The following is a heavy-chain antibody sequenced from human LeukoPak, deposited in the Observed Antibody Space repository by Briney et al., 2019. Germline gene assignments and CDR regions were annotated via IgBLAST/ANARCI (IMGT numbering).Heavy chain of an antibody. CDR2: IYYSGST. J-gene: IGHJ5*02. CDR3: ARAESSYWFDP. CDR1: GGSICSYY. V-gene: IGHV4-59*12. D-gene: IGHD6-6*01. Sequence: SETLSLTCTVSGGSICSYYWSWIRQPPGKGLEWIGYIYYSGSTNYNPSLKSRVTISVDTSKNQFSLKLSSVTAADTAVYYCARAESSYWFDPWGQGTLVTVSS.